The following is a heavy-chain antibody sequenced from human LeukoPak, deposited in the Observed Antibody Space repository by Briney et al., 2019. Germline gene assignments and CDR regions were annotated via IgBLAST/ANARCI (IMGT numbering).Heavy chain of an antibody. D-gene: IGHD3-3*01. CDR3: ARQMTAYDFWSGYSYYYYYYMDV. CDR1: GGSISSYY. CDR2: IYMSGST. V-gene: IGHV4-4*09. Sequence: SETLSLTCTVSGGSISSYYWSWIRQPPGKGLEWIGYIYMSGSTNYNLSLKSRVAISVDTSKNQFSLKLSSVTAAETAVYYCARQMTAYDFWSGYSYYYYYYMDVWGKGTTVTVSS. J-gene: IGHJ6*03.